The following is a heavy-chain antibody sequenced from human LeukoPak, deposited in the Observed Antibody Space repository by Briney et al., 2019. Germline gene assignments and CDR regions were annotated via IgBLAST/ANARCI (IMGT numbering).Heavy chain of an antibody. J-gene: IGHJ6*02. V-gene: IGHV3-30-3*01. CDR3: ARGGNLEYGMDV. Sequence: PGGSLRLSCAASGFTFSSYAMHWVRQAPGKGLEWVAVISYDGSNKYYADSVKGRFTISRDNSKNTLYLQMNSLRAEDTAVYYCARGGNLEYGMDVWGQGTTVTVSS. CDR1: GFTFSSYA. D-gene: IGHD1-14*01. CDR2: ISYDGSNK.